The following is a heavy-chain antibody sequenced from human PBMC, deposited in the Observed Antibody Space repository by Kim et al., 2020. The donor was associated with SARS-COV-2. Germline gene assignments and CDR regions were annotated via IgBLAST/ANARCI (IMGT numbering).Heavy chain of an antibody. D-gene: IGHD3-10*01. J-gene: IGHJ3*02. Sequence: SETLSLTCTVSGGSISSYYWSWIRQPPGKGLEWIGYIYYSGSTNYNPSLKSRVTISVDTSKNQFSLNLSSVTAADTAVYYCARAPRITMVRGVITWIDAFDIWGQGTMVTVSS. V-gene: IGHV4-59*01. CDR3: ARAPRITMVRGVITWIDAFDI. CDR1: GGSISSYY. CDR2: IYYSGST.